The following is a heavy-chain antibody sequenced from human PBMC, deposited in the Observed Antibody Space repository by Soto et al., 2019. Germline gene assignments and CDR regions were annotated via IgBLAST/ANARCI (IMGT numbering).Heavy chain of an antibody. J-gene: IGHJ4*02. CDR3: ARDSTEMVTTSFDY. D-gene: IGHD5-18*01. Sequence: QVHLVQSGAEVKKPGSSVKFSCKLSGGSFREDAMSWVRQAPGQGLEWVGGIIPMFGTPIYAQKFKGRVTITADESTSSAYMELSCLTSEDAAVYYCARDSTEMVTTSFDYWGQGTLVTVSS. CDR2: IIPMFGTP. V-gene: IGHV1-69*01. CDR1: GGSFREDA.